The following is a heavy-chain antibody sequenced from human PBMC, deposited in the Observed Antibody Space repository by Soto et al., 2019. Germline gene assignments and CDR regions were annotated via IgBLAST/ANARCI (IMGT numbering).Heavy chain of an antibody. D-gene: IGHD6-6*01. CDR1: GYTFTGYY. CDR3: ARGPPFEYSSSYNWFDP. V-gene: IGHV1-2*04. Sequence: ASVKVSCKASGYTFTGYYIHWVRQARGQGLEWMGWINPNSGGTNYAQKFQGWVTMTRDTSISTAYMELSRLRSDDTAVYYCARGPPFEYSSSYNWFDPWGQGTLVTVSS. J-gene: IGHJ5*02. CDR2: INPNSGGT.